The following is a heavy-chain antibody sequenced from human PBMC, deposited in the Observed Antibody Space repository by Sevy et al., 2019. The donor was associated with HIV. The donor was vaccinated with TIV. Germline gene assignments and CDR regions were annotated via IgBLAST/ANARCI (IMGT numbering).Heavy chain of an antibody. CDR3: ARHAPRRLQSGWFDP. CDR2: IYYSGST. CDR1: GGSISSSSYY. Sequence: SETLSLTCTVSGGSISSSSYYWGWIHQPPGKGLEWIGSIYYSGSTYYNPSLKSRVTISVDTSKNQFSLKLSSVTAADTAVYYCARHAPRRLQSGWFDPWGQGTLVTVSS. D-gene: IGHD3-16*01. V-gene: IGHV4-39*01. J-gene: IGHJ5*02.